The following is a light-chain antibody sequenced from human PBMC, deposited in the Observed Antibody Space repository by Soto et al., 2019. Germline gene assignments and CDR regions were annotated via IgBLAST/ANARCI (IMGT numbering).Light chain of an antibody. CDR2: DAS. CDR1: QSISSW. Sequence: DIQMTQSPSTLSASVGDRVTITCRASQSISSWLAWYQRKPGKAPKLLIYDASSLESGVPSRFSGSGSGTEFTLTISSLQPDDFATHYCQQYNSYSYTFGQGTKVDIK. J-gene: IGKJ1*01. CDR3: QQYNSYSYT. V-gene: IGKV1-5*01.